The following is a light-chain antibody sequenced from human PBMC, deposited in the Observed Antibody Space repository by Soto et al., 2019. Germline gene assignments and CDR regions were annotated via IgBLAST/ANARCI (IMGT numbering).Light chain of an antibody. CDR2: VEGSGSF. J-gene: IGLJ3*02. CDR1: SGHSSYI. Sequence: QSVLTRSSSASASLGSSVKLTCTLSSGHSSYIIAWHQQQPGKAPRYLMKVEGSGSFNKGSGVPDRFSGYRSGADRYLTISNLQFEDEADYYCETWDRNTWVFGGGTKLTVL. CDR3: ETWDRNTWV. V-gene: IGLV4-60*02.